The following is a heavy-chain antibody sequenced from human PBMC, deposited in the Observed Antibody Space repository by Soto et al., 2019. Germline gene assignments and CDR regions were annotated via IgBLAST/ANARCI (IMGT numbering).Heavy chain of an antibody. CDR1: GGLFSSFA. Sequence: SVKVSCKDSGGLFSSFAISWVRQAPGQGLEWMGGIIPVFGTTNYAQKFQGRVTITADESTNAAYMELSSLTSDDTAMYYCARGGGPYVWFNEFWGQGTQVTVSS. D-gene: IGHD3-16*01. V-gene: IGHV1-69*13. CDR2: IIPVFGTT. J-gene: IGHJ4*02. CDR3: ARGGGPYVWFNEF.